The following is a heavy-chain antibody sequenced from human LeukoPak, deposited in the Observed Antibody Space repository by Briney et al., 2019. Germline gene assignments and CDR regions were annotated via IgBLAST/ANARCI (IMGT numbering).Heavy chain of an antibody. D-gene: IGHD6-13*01. Sequence: GGSLRLSCAASGFTVSSNYMSWVRQAPGKGLEWVAVISSDGSKKDYADSVKGRFTISRDNSKNTLYLQMNSLRAEDTAVYYCAKEVYSSSWYQNMYSFDYWGQGTLVTVSS. CDR2: ISSDGSKK. CDR3: AKEVYSSSWYQNMYSFDY. V-gene: IGHV3-30*18. J-gene: IGHJ4*02. CDR1: GFTVSSNY.